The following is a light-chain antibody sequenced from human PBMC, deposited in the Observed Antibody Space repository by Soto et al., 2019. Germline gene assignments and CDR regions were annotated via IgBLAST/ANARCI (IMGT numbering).Light chain of an antibody. V-gene: IGLV2-8*01. J-gene: IGLJ1*01. CDR1: SSEVGGYNY. Sequence: QSALTQPPSATASPGQSVTISCTGTSSEVGGYNYVSWYQQHPGKAPKLMIYDVTKRPPGVPDRFSGSKSGNTASLTVSGFLAEDEAHYYCSSYAGTHTVFVTSTKVTGL. CDR3: SSYAGTHTV. CDR2: DVT.